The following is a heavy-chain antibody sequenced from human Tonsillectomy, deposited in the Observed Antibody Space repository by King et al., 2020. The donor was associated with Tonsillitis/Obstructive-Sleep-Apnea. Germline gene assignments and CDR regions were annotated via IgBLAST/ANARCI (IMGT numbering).Heavy chain of an antibody. Sequence: QLQESGPGLVKPSETLSLTCTVSGGSISSYYWSWIRQPPGKGLEWIGYLYYSGSTNYNPSLKSRVTVSVDTSKNQFSLKLSSVTAADTAVYYCARGSNLAYYYYYMDVWGKGTTVTVS. CDR2: LYYSGST. CDR1: GGSISSYY. CDR3: ARGSNLAYYYYYMDV. V-gene: IGHV4-59*01. J-gene: IGHJ6*03. D-gene: IGHD1-26*01.